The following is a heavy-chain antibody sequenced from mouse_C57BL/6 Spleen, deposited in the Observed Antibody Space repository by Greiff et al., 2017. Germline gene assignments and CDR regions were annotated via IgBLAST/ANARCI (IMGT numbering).Heavy chain of an antibody. CDR1: GFTFSSYA. CDR2: ISDGGSYT. Sequence: DVKLVESGGGLVKPGGSLKLSCAASGFTFSSYAMSWVRQTPEKRLEWVATISDGGSYTYYPDNVKGRFTISRDNAKNNLYLQMSHLKSEDTAMYYCARDRSNGAMDYWGQGTSVTVSS. D-gene: IGHD2-5*01. V-gene: IGHV5-4*01. CDR3: ARDRSNGAMDY. J-gene: IGHJ4*01.